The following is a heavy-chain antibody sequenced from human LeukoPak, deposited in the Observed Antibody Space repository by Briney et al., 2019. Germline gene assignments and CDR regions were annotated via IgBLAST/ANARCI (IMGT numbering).Heavy chain of an antibody. CDR2: ISSNGGST. CDR1: GFTFSSYA. J-gene: IGHJ5*02. V-gene: IGHV3-64*01. D-gene: IGHD3-10*01. CDR3: ARPFGDNWFDP. Sequence: PGGSLRLSCAASGFTFSSYAMHWVRQAPGKGLEYVSAISSNGGSTYYANSVKGRFTISRDNSKNTLYLQMGSLRAEDMAVYYCARPFGDNWFDPWGQGTLVTVSS.